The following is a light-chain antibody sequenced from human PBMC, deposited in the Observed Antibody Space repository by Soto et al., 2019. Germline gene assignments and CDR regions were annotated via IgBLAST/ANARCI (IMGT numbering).Light chain of an antibody. CDR1: SSDVGGYNY. J-gene: IGLJ1*01. Sequence: QSVLNQPASVSGSPGQSITISCTGTSSDVGGYNYVSWYQQHPGKAPKFMIYDVSNRPSGVSNRFSGSKSGNTASLTISGLQAEDEADYYCCSYTTCNIRQIVFVTVTNVT. CDR3: CSYTTCNIRQIV. CDR2: DVS. V-gene: IGLV2-14*01.